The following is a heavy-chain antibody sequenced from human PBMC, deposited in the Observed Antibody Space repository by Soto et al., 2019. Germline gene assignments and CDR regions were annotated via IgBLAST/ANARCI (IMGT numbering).Heavy chain of an antibody. CDR1: GFTFSTYG. Sequence: LRLSCAASGFTFSTYGMQWVRQSPGKGLEWVAVISYDGYLKYYVDAVKGRFTVARDNSKNTLFLEMNSLRVEDTAVYFCAKDFKVSGSHYGTLNYYYGMDVWGQGTTVTVSS. J-gene: IGHJ6*02. CDR3: AKDFKVSGSHYGTLNYYYGMDV. D-gene: IGHD3-10*01. CDR2: ISYDGYLK. V-gene: IGHV3-30*18.